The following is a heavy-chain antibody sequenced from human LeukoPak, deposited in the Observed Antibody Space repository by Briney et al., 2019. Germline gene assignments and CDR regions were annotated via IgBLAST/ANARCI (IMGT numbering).Heavy chain of an antibody. CDR1: GFTVSSNY. V-gene: IGHV3-53*01. Sequence: PGGSLRLSCAASGFTVSSNYMSWVRQAPGKGLEWVSVIYSGGNTYSADSVKGRFTISRDNSKNTLYLQMNSLRADDTALYYCAGAFYRGYDSSTYYFEFWGQGTLVTVSS. CDR3: AGAFYRGYDSSTYYFEF. CDR2: IYSGGNT. J-gene: IGHJ4*02. D-gene: IGHD3-22*01.